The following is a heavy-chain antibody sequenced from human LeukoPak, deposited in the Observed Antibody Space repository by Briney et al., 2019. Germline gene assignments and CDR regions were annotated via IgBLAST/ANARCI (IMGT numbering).Heavy chain of an antibody. J-gene: IGHJ6*04. CDR3: ARAELLYRQYYYYGMDV. Sequence: GGSLRLSCAASGFTFSSYWMNWVRQAPGKGLEWVSYISSSGSTIYYADSVKGRFTISRDNAKNSLYLQMNSLRAEDTAVYYCARAELLYRQYYYYGMDVWGKGTTVTVSS. V-gene: IGHV3-48*04. CDR1: GFTFSSYW. D-gene: IGHD3-10*01. CDR2: ISSSGSTI.